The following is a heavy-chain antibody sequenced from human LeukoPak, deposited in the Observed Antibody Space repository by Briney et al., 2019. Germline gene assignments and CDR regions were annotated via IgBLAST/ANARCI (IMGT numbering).Heavy chain of an antibody. D-gene: IGHD6-13*01. CDR2: INPSGGST. CDR1: GYTFTSYY. J-gene: IGHJ5*02. V-gene: IGHV1-46*01. CDR3: ATSSSWYKNWFDP. Sequence: ASVKVSCKASGYTFTSYYMHWVRQAPGQGLEWMGIINPSGGSTSHAQKFQGRVTMTRDTSTSTVYMELSSLRSEDTAVYYSATSSSWYKNWFDPWGQGTLVTVSS.